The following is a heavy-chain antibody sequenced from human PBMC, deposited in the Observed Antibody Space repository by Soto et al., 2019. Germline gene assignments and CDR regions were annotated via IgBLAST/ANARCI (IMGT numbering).Heavy chain of an antibody. V-gene: IGHV1-46*01. CDR1: GYTFTSYY. CDR3: ARETWGSY. D-gene: IGHD3-16*01. Sequence: QVQLVQSGAEVKKPGASVKVSCKASGYTFTSYYMHWVRQAPGQGLEWMERINPSGGSTNYAQKFQGIVTIIRDTSTSKVYMELSRLGSEDTGVYYCARETWGSYWGKGTLVTDSS. J-gene: IGHJ4*02. CDR2: INPSGGST.